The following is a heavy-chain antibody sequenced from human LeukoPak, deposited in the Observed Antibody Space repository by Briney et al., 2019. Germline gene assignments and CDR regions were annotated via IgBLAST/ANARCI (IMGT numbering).Heavy chain of an antibody. V-gene: IGHV4-59*08. CDR3: ARFYDFWSGYYNTPIDF. Sequence: SETLSLTCSVSGGSITSYYWSWIRQPPGKGLEWIGHIYYNGSTDYNPSLESRVSISADTSKNQFSLKVSSVTVADTAVYYCARFYDFWSGYYNTPIDFWGQGTLVAVSS. CDR1: GGSITSYY. D-gene: IGHD3-3*01. J-gene: IGHJ4*02. CDR2: IYYNGST.